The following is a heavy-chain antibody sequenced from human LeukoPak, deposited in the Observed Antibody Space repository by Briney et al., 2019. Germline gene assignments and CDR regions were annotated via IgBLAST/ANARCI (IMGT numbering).Heavy chain of an antibody. CDR3: ARDGKMFRGPMIMRHFDY. CDR2: ISFDGSEK. Sequence: GGSLRLSCAVSGFTFTTYGMHWVRQAPGKGLEWVALISFDGSEKYYADSVKGRFTISRDNSRNTLYLQMNSVRVEDTAVYFCARDGKMFRGPMIMRHFDYWGQGALVTVSS. CDR1: GFTFTTYG. J-gene: IGHJ4*02. V-gene: IGHV3-30*03. D-gene: IGHD3-10*01.